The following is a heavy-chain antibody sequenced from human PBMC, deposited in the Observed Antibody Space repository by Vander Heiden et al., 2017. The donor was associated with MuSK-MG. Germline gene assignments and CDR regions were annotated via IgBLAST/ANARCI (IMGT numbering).Heavy chain of an antibody. CDR2: INHSGST. J-gene: IGHJ4*02. V-gene: IGHV4-34*01. Sequence: QVQLQQWGAGLLKPSETLSLTCAVYGGSFSGYYWSWIRQPPGKGLEWIGEINHSGSTNYNPSLKSRVTISVDTSKNQFSLKLSSVTAADTAVDYCARGGYDVWSAKGRYFDYWGQGTLVTVSS. D-gene: IGHD3-3*01. CDR1: GGSFSGYY. CDR3: ARGGYDVWSAKGRYFDY.